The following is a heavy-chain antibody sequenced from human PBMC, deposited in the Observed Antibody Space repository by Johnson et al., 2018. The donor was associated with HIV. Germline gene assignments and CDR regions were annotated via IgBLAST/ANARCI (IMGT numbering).Heavy chain of an antibody. Sequence: VQLVESGGGVVQPGGSLRLSCAASGFTFSRYWMHWVRQAPGKGLVWVSRITSDGSSTRYADSVKGRFTISRDNAKNSLYLQMNSLRAEDTAVYYCARAFGSAFDIWGQGTLV. CDR3: ARAFGSAFDI. CDR2: ITSDGSST. D-gene: IGHD1-14*01. CDR1: GFTFSRYW. V-gene: IGHV3-74*02. J-gene: IGHJ3*02.